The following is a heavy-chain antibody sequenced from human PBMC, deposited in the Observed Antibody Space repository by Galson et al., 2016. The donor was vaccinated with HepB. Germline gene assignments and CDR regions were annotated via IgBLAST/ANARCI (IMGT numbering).Heavy chain of an antibody. CDR1: GFTFSDYW. D-gene: IGHD2-15*01. Sequence: LRLSCAASGFTFSDYWMLWFRQAPGKGPEWLADIEQDGSLRVYADSVKGRFTISRDNARNSLYPQMSSLRAEDTAVYYCARDAGWRRVDYWGQGTLVTVSS. J-gene: IGHJ4*02. CDR2: IEQDGSLR. V-gene: IGHV3-7*03. CDR3: ARDAGWRRVDY.